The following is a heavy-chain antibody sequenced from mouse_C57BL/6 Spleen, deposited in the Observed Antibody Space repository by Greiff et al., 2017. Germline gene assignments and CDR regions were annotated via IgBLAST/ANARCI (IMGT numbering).Heavy chain of an antibody. CDR2: IYPGDGDT. V-gene: IGHV1-80*01. J-gene: IGHJ3*01. CDR1: GYAFSSYW. D-gene: IGHD1-1*01. Sequence: VQLQQSGAELMKPGASVKLSCKATGYAFSSYWMNWVKQRPGKGLEWIGQIYPGDGDTNYNGKFKGKATLTADKSSSTAYMQLSSLTSEDSAVYFCARGDYGNLFAYWGQGTLVTVSA. CDR3: ARGDYGNLFAY.